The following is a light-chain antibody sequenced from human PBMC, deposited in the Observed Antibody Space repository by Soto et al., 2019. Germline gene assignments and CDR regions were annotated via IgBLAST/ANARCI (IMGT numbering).Light chain of an antibody. Sequence: QSVLTQPPSVSAAPGQKVTISCSGTSSNIESHSVSWYQRLPGTAPKLLIYEDSARPSGIPDRFSGSKSGTSATLGITGLQPGDEADYYCGAWDTSLSAGVFGGGTQLTVL. CDR1: SSNIESHS. J-gene: IGLJ7*01. CDR3: GAWDTSLSAGV. CDR2: EDS. V-gene: IGLV1-51*02.